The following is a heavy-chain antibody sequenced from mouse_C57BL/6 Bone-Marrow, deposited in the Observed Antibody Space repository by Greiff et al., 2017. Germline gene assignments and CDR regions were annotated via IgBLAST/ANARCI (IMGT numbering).Heavy chain of an antibody. CDR3: RREGRVLARYFDV. V-gene: IGHV1-74*01. CDR1: GYTFTSYW. J-gene: IGHJ1*03. CDR2: IHPSDSDT. Sequence: QVQLQQPGAELVKPGASVKVSCKASGYTFTSYWMHWVKQRPGQGLEWIGRIHPSDSDTNYNQKFKGKATFTVEKSSRTAYLQLSTLTTEDSAVYYCRREGRVLARYFDVWGKGTTVTVSS. D-gene: IGHD1-1*01.